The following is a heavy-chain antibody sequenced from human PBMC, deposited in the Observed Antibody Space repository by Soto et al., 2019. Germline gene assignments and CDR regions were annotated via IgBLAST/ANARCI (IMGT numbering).Heavy chain of an antibody. J-gene: IGHJ4*02. D-gene: IGHD3-22*01. CDR1: GGSFSGYY. CDR3: ARGPMYYYDSSGYYPLDY. V-gene: IGHV4-34*01. CDR2: INHSGST. Sequence: SETLSLTCAVYGGSFSGYYWSWIRQPPGKGLEWIGEINHSGSTNYNPSLKSRVTISVDTSKNQFSLKLSSVTAADTAVYYCARGPMYYYDSSGYYPLDYWGQGTLVTVS.